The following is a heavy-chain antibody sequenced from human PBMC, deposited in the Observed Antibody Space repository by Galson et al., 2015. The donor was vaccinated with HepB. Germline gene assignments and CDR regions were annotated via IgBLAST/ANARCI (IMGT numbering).Heavy chain of an antibody. CDR2: IYYSGST. V-gene: IGHV4-39*01. CDR3: ARQKTTCYYDSSGYYYQQFDY. CDR1: GGSISSSSYY. D-gene: IGHD3-22*01. J-gene: IGHJ4*02. Sequence: SETLSLTCTVSGGSISSSSYYWGWIRQPPGKGLEWIGSIYYSGSTYYNPSLKSRVTISVDTSKNQFSLKLSSVTAADTAVYYCARQKTTCYYDSSGYYYQQFDYWGQGTLVTVSS.